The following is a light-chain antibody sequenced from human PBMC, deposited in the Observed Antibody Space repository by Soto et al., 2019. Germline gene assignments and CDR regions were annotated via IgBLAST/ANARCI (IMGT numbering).Light chain of an antibody. V-gene: IGLV1-44*01. CDR3: AAWDASRTGYV. CDR1: SSNIGSKT. J-gene: IGLJ1*01. Sequence: QSVLTQPPSASGTPGRRVTISCSGSSSNIGSKTVNWYQQLPGTVPKLLIYNSYQRPSGVPDRFSGSKSGTSASLAISGLQSEDEADYYCAAWDASRTGYVFGAGTKVTVL. CDR2: NSY.